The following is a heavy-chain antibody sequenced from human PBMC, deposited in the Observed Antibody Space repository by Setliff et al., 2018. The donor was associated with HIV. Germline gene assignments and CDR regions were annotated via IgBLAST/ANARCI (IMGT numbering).Heavy chain of an antibody. CDR2: IIPVRGLA. CDR1: GGTFNTHA. J-gene: IGHJ5*01. CDR3: ARHYFDSNSYYRPPFDS. D-gene: IGHD3-22*01. V-gene: IGHV1-69*10. Sequence: SVKVSCKASGGTFNTHAFSWVRQAPGQGLEWMGGIIPVRGLANYARNFQGRVTITAHTSTNTAYLEVVSLRSEDTAIYYCARHYFDSNSYYRPPFDSWGQGTPVTVSS.